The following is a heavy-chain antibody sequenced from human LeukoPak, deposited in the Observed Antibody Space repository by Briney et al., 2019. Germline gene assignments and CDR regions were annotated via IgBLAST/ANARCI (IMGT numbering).Heavy chain of an antibody. CDR1: GGSISSYY. V-gene: IGHV4-59*01. D-gene: IGHD3-22*01. CDR2: IYYSGST. CDR3: ARVLGGYYDSSGYYWD. J-gene: IGHJ4*02. Sequence: PSETLSLTCTVSGGSISSYYWSWIRQPPGKGLEWIGYIYYSGSTNYNPSLKSRVTISVDTSKNQFSLKLSSVTAADTAVYYCARVLGGYYDSSGYYWDWGQGTLVTVSS.